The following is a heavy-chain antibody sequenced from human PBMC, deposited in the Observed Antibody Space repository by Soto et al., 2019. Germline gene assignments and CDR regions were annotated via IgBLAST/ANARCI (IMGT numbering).Heavy chain of an antibody. V-gene: IGHV3-23*01. CDR3: ASSSPASDY. D-gene: IGHD3-10*01. CDR2: VSASGCST. J-gene: IGHJ4*02. CDR1: VFTFSNFG. Sequence: GGSLRLSCAASVFTFSNFGMSWVRQAPGRWLEWFSAVSASGCSTXXADSVKGRXTISRYNSKNTXYLQMXSLRAEDTAVYYCASSSPASDYWRQGTLVTVSS.